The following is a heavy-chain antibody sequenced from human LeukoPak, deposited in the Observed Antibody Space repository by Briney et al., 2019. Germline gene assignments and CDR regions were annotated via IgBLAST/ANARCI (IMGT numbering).Heavy chain of an antibody. D-gene: IGHD3-10*01. V-gene: IGHV4-59*01. Sequence: SETLSLTCTVSGGSISSYYWSWIRQPPGKGLEWIGYIYYSGSTNYNPSLKSRVTISVDTSKNQLSLKLSSVTAADTAVYYCARALSYYYGSGPGGYDYWGQGTLVTVSS. CDR2: IYYSGST. CDR3: ARALSYYYGSGPGGYDY. J-gene: IGHJ4*02. CDR1: GGSISSYY.